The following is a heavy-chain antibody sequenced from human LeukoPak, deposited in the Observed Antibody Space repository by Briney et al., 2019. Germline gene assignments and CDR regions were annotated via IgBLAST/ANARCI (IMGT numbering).Heavy chain of an antibody. CDR1: GFTFSSYW. V-gene: IGHV3-7*01. CDR3: ARAVVAAGGYYYMDV. Sequence: PGGSLRLSCAASGFTFSSYWMSWVRQAPGKGLEWVANIKQDGSEKYYVDSVKGRFTISRDNAKNSLYLQMNSLRAEDTAVYYCARAVVAAGGYYYMDVWGKGTTVTVSS. J-gene: IGHJ6*03. D-gene: IGHD2-15*01. CDR2: IKQDGSEK.